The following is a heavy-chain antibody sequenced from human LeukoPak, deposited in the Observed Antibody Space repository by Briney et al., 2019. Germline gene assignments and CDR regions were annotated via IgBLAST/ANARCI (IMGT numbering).Heavy chain of an antibody. D-gene: IGHD4-11*01. V-gene: IGHV1-2*02. Sequence: ASVKVSFKASGYTFTNLGISWVRQAPGQGLEWMGWINPNSGATKYAQKFQDRVTMTRDTSISTAYMELSRLRSDDTAVYYCATWTITTDFDYWGQGTLVTVSS. CDR3: ATWTITTDFDY. J-gene: IGHJ4*02. CDR2: INPNSGAT. CDR1: GYTFTNLG.